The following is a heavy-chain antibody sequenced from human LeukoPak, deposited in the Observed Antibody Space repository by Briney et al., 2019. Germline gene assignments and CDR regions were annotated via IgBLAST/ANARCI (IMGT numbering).Heavy chain of an antibody. V-gene: IGHV7-4-1*02. CDR3: AREGSGWYGAAGY. CDR2: INTNTGNP. CDR1: GGTFSSYA. Sequence: ASVKVSCKASGGTFSSYAISWVRQAPGQGLEWMGWINTNTGNPTYAQGFTGRFVFSLDTPVSTAYLQISSLKAEDTAVYYCAREGSGWYGAAGYWGQGTLVTVSS. D-gene: IGHD6-19*01. J-gene: IGHJ4*02.